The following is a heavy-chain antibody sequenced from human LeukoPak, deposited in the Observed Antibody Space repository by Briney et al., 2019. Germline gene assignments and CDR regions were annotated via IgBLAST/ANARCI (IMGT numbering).Heavy chain of an antibody. D-gene: IGHD6-19*01. CDR3: AKVLRPWSSVAGQDYYYGMDV. J-gene: IGHJ6*02. CDR2: ISYDGSNK. Sequence: QPGRSLRLSCVASGFTFSSYGMHWVRQAPGKGLEWVAVISYDGSNKYYADSVKGRFTISRDNSKNTLYLQMNSLRAEDTAVYYCAKVLRPWSSVAGQDYYYGMDVWGQGTTVTVSS. V-gene: IGHV3-30*18. CDR1: GFTFSSYG.